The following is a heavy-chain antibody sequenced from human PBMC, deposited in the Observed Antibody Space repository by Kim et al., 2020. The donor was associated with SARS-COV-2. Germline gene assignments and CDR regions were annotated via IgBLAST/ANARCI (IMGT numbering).Heavy chain of an antibody. CDR3: ARDKEEKYYDSSGDHNYYYYGMDV. CDR1: GGSISSYY. D-gene: IGHD3-22*01. J-gene: IGHJ6*02. CDR2: IYYSGST. V-gene: IGHV4-59*13. Sequence: SETLSLTCTVSGGSISSYYWSWIRQPPGKGLEWIGYIYYSGSTNYNPSLKSRVTISVDTSKNQFSLKLSSVTAADTAVYYCARDKEEKYYDSSGDHNYYYYGMDVWGQGTTVTVSS.